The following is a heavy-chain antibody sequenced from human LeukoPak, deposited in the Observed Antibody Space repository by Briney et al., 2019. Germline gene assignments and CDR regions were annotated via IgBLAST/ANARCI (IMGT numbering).Heavy chain of an antibody. CDR3: ARGSSKYYYDSSGYKFDY. V-gene: IGHV1-2*04. CDR2: INPNSGGT. CDR1: GYTFTGYY. Sequence: ASVKVSCKASGYTFTGYYMHWVRQAPGQGLEWMGWINPNSGGTNYAQKFQGWVTMTRDTSISTAYMELSRLRSDDTAVYYCARGSSKYYYDSSGYKFDYWGQGTLVTVSS. D-gene: IGHD3-22*01. J-gene: IGHJ4*02.